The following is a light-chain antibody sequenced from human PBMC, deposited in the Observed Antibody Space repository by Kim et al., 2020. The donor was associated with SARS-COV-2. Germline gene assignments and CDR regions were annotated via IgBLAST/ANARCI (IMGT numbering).Light chain of an antibody. Sequence: SPGERATLSGRASQSIGSSYLAWYQQKPGQAPRLLIYDASNRATDIPDRFSGSGSGTDFTLTISRLEPEDYAVYFCQQYGGSPLTFGGGTKVDIK. CDR2: DAS. V-gene: IGKV3-20*01. J-gene: IGKJ4*01. CDR1: QSIGSSY. CDR3: QQYGGSPLT.